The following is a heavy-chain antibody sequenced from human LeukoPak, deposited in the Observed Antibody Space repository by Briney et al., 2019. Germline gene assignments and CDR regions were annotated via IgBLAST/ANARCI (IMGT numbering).Heavy chain of an antibody. CDR1: GFTFSSYA. CDR2: ISGSGGST. D-gene: IGHD3-22*01. J-gene: IGHJ4*02. V-gene: IGHV3-23*01. Sequence: GGSLRLSCAASGFTFSSYAMSWARQAPGKGLEWVSAISGSGGSTYYADSVKGRFTISRDNSKNTLYLQMNSLRAEDTAVYYCANHYDSSGYSHFDYWGQGTLVTVSS. CDR3: ANHYDSSGYSHFDY.